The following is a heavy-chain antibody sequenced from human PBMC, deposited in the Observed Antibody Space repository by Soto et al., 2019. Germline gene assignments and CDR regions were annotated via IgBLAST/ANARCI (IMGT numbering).Heavy chain of an antibody. CDR3: ARDSNYVWGSYRYSDAFDI. V-gene: IGHV4-61*01. D-gene: IGHD3-16*02. Sequence: SETLSLTCPVSGCSVSSGSYYWSWIRQPPGKGLEWIGYIYYSGSTNYNPSLKSRVTISVDTSKNQFSLKLSSVTAADTAVYYCARDSNYVWGSYRYSDAFDIWGQGTMVTVSS. CDR2: IYYSGST. CDR1: GCSVSSGSYY. J-gene: IGHJ3*02.